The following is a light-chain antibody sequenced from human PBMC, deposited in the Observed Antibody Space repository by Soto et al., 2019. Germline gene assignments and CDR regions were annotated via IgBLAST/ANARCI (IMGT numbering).Light chain of an antibody. J-gene: IGLJ3*02. V-gene: IGLV1-51*01. CDR2: DNN. CDR1: SSNIGNNY. Sequence: QSVLTQPPSVSAAPGQKVTIACSGSSSNIGNNYVSWYQQLPGTAPKLLIYDNNKRPSGIPDRFSGSKSGTSATLGITGLQTRDEADYYCGTWDSSLSAEWVFGGGTKLTVL. CDR3: GTWDSSLSAEWV.